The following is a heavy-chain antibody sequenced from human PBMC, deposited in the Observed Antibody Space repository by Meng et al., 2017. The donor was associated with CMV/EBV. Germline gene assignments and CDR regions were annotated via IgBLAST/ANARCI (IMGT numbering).Heavy chain of an antibody. V-gene: IGHV1-2*02. CDR3: ARFMSSSWDHYFDY. CDR2: INPNSGGT. CDR1: GYTFTGYY. D-gene: IGHD6-13*01. Sequence: VEMVQYWAEVKKPGASGKVSCKAAGYTFTGYYMHWVRQAPGQGLEWMGWINPNSGGTNYAQKFQGRVTMTRDTSISTAYMELSRLRSDDTAVYYCARFMSSSWDHYFDYWGQGTLVTVSS. J-gene: IGHJ4*02.